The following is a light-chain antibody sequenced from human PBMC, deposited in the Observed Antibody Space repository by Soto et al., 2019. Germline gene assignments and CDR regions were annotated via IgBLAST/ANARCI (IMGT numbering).Light chain of an antibody. Sequence: DIVMTQAPPSLSVTPGRPASISCKSNQSLVGSDRKTDLSWYVQKAGQSPQLLIYEVSKRFPGVPERFTGSGSATDFTLTISRVEADDVGIYYCMQSADLPLTFGPGTRVDI. V-gene: IGKV2D-29*02. J-gene: IGKJ3*01. CDR1: QSLVGSDRKTD. CDR3: MQSADLPLT. CDR2: EVS.